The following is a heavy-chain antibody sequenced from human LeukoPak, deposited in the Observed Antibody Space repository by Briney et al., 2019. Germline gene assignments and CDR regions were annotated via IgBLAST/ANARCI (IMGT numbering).Heavy chain of an antibody. CDR1: GGSISSYY. V-gene: IGHV4-59*08. D-gene: IGHD3-10*01. J-gene: IGHJ5*02. CDR3: ARQFYGSGSYYKGGPNWFDP. Sequence: SETLSLTCTVSGGSISSYYWSWIRQPPGKGPEWIGYIYYSGSTNYNPSLKSRVTISVDTSKNQFSLKLSSVTAADTAVYYCARQFYGSGSYYKGGPNWFDPWGQGTLVTVSS. CDR2: IYYSGST.